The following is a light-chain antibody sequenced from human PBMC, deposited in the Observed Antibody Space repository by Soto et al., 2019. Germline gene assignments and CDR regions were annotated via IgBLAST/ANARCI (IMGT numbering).Light chain of an antibody. J-gene: IGKJ5*01. CDR1: QSVSSY. V-gene: IGKV3-20*01. CDR2: GAS. CDR3: QQYGSSPPSVT. Sequence: EIVLTQSPATLSLSPGERATLSCRASQSVSSYLAWYQQKPGQTPRLLIYGASSRATGIPDRFSGSGSGTDFTLTISRLEPEDFAVYYCQQYGSSPPSVTFGQGRLLEI.